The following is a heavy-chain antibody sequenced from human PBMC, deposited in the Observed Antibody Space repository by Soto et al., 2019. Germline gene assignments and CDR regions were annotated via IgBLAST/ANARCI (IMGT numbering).Heavy chain of an antibody. CDR3: ARGGWTTYYSPFFDY. J-gene: IGHJ4*02. Sequence: QITLKESGPTLVKPTQTLTLTCTFSGFSLSSNGVGVGWIRQPPGKALEWLALIYWDDDKRYSPSLKSRLTITKDTSKNQVVLTLTKLDTVDTATYYCARGGWTTYYSPFFDYWGQGTLVNVSS. D-gene: IGHD3-10*01. CDR2: IYWDDDK. V-gene: IGHV2-5*02. CDR1: GFSLSSNGVG.